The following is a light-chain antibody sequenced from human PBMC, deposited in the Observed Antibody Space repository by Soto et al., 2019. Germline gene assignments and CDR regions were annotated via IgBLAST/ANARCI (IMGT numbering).Light chain of an antibody. CDR3: SSYTTLGTYV. Sequence: QSVLTQPASESGSPGQSITISCTGTSSDISYYNYVSWFQQHPGKAPKLIISEVTNRPSGVSNRFSGSKSGNTASLTISGLQAEDEAHYYCSSYTTLGTYVFGTGTKVTVL. CDR2: EVT. J-gene: IGLJ1*01. V-gene: IGLV2-14*01. CDR1: SSDISYYNY.